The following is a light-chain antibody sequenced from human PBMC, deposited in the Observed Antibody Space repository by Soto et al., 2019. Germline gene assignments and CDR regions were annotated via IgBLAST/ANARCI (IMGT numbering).Light chain of an antibody. CDR1: QSVSTN. CDR3: QQYNNCPRT. CDR2: GAS. V-gene: IGKV3-15*01. Sequence: EIVMTQSPATLSVSPGASATLSCRASQSVSTNLAWYQQKPGQVPRVLIYGASTRATEIPARFSGSGSGTEFTLTIDSLQSEDFAVYYCQQYNNCPRTFGQGTKVEIK. J-gene: IGKJ1*01.